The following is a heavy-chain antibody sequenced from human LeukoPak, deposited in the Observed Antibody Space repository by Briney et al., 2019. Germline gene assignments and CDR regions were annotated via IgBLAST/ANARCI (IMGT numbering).Heavy chain of an antibody. CDR3: ASGGSGYYPIDY. J-gene: IGHJ4*02. V-gene: IGHV1-18*01. CDR2: ISAYNGNT. Sequence: MGWISAYNGNTNYAQKLQGRVTMTTDTSTSTAYMELRSLRSDDTAVYYCASGGSGYYPIDYWGQGTLVTVSS. D-gene: IGHD3-22*01.